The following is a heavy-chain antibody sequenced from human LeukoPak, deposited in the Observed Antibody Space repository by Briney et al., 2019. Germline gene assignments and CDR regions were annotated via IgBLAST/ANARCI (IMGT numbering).Heavy chain of an antibody. Sequence: PGGSLRLSCTASGFAFSSYWMSWVRQAPGKGLEWVANINQDGSEKYYVDSVQGRFTISRDNAKNPLYLQMNSLRAEDTAVYYCARDPYGISMLRGPDYWGQGALVTVSS. CDR2: INQDGSEK. J-gene: IGHJ4*02. V-gene: IGHV3-7*05. CDR3: ARDPYGISMLRGPDY. D-gene: IGHD3-10*01. CDR1: GFAFSSYW.